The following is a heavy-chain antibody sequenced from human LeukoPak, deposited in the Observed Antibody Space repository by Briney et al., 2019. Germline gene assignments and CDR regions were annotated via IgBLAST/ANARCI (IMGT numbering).Heavy chain of an antibody. V-gene: IGHV4-30-2*01. Sequence: PSETLSLTCAVSGGSISSGGYSWSWIRQPPGKGLEWIGEINHSGSTNYNPSLKSRVTISVDTSKNQFSLKLSSVTAADTAAYYCARGPAGYCSGGSCFFFDYWGQGTLVTVSS. J-gene: IGHJ4*02. D-gene: IGHD2-15*01. CDR3: ARGPAGYCSGGSCFFFDY. CDR2: INHSGST. CDR1: GGSISSGGYS.